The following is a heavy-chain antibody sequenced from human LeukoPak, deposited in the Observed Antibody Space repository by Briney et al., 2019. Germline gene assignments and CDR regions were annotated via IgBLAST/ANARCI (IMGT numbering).Heavy chain of an antibody. D-gene: IGHD1-26*01. CDR2: ISDNGGGT. CDR3: AKVTVGASYYSDY. J-gene: IGHJ4*02. CDR1: GFTFSSYA. V-gene: IGHV3-23*01. Sequence: GGSLRLSCEASGFTFSSYAMTWVRQAPGKGLEWVSGISDNGGGTYYADSVKGRFTISRDFSKNTLFLQMNSLRAEDTAVYYCAKVTVGASYYSDYWGQGTLVTVSS.